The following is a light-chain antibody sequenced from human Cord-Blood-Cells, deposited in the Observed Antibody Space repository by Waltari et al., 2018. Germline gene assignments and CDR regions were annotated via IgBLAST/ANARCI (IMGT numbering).Light chain of an antibody. CDR2: DVS. V-gene: IGLV2-14*01. CDR3: SSYTSSSRV. Sequence: QSALTQPASVSGPPGQSITISCTGTSSDVGGYNYVSWYQQHPGKAPKLMIYDVSKRPSGVSNRFSGSTSGNTASLTISGLQAEDEADYYCSSYTSSSRVFGGGTKLTVL. CDR1: SSDVGGYNY. J-gene: IGLJ3*02.